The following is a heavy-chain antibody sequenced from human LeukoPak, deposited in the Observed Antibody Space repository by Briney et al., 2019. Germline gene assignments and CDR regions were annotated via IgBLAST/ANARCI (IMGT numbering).Heavy chain of an antibody. CDR2: INHSGST. CDR1: GGSFSGYY. J-gene: IGHJ4*02. D-gene: IGHD6-13*01. V-gene: IGHV4-34*01. CDR3: ARAVKGSSWFFDY. Sequence: SVTLSLTCAVYGGSFSGYYWSWIRQPPGKGLEWIGEINHSGSTNYNPSLKSRVTISVDTSKNQFSLKLSSVTAADTAVYYCARAVKGSSWFFDYWGQGTLVTVSS.